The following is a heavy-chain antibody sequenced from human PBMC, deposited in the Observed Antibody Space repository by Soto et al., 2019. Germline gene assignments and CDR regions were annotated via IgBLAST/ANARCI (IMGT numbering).Heavy chain of an antibody. CDR3: ASQKTVIRGPLSSNWFDP. CDR2: IYPGDSDT. V-gene: IGHV5-51*01. Sequence: PGESLKISCKGYGYTFTDYWIGWVRQMPGKGLELIGLIYPGDSDTRYSPSFQGRVTISADKSISTAFLQWSSLRASDTAMYYCASQKTVIRGPLSSNWFDPWGQGTLGTV. J-gene: IGHJ5*02. D-gene: IGHD1-1*01. CDR1: GYTFTDYW.